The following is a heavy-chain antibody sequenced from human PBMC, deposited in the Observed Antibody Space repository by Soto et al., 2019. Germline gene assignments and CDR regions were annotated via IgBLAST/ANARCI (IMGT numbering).Heavy chain of an antibody. Sequence: SETLSLTCTVSSDSISSYYWSWIRQPPGKGLEWIGYIYYSGSTNYNPSLKSRVTISVDTSKNQFSLKLSSVTAADTAVYYCAREECTNGVCHPHYDYWGQGTLVTVSS. CDR1: SDSISSYY. D-gene: IGHD2-8*01. V-gene: IGHV4-59*01. J-gene: IGHJ4*02. CDR2: IYYSGST. CDR3: AREECTNGVCHPHYDY.